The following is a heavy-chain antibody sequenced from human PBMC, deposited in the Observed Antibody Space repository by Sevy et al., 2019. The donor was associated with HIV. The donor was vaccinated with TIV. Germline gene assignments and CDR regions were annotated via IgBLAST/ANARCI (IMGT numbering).Heavy chain of an antibody. D-gene: IGHD7-27*01. J-gene: IGHJ4*02. CDR2: VSSDGSEI. Sequence: GGSLRLSCAVSGFTFSTYAMHWVRQAPGKGLECVAFVSSDGSEINYADSVKGRFTISRDNSRNTLYLQMNSLRTEDTALYYCARDQLGSIDFWGQGTLVTVSS. V-gene: IGHV3-30-3*01. CDR1: GFTFSTYA. CDR3: ARDQLGSIDF.